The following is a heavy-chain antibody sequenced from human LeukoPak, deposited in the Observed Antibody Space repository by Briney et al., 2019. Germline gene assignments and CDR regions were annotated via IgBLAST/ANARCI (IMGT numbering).Heavy chain of an antibody. Sequence: GASVRVSCKASGYTFTGYYMHWVRQAPGQGLEWMGWINPNSGGTNYAQKFQGRGAMTRDTSISTAYMDLSRLRSDETAVYYCARMPARHCSSTSCLKGLNWFDPWGQGTLVTVSS. CDR3: ARMPARHCSSTSCLKGLNWFDP. CDR2: INPNSGGT. D-gene: IGHD2-2*01. J-gene: IGHJ5*02. V-gene: IGHV1-2*02. CDR1: GYTFTGYY.